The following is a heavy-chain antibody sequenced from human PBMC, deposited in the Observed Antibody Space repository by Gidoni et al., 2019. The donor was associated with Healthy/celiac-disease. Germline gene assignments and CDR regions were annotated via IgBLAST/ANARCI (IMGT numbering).Heavy chain of an antibody. CDR1: GFTFTSSA. D-gene: IGHD1-26*01. CDR2: IVVGSGNT. V-gene: IGHV1-58*01. Sequence: QMQLVQSGPEVKKPGTSVKVSCKASGFTFTSSAVQWVRQARGQRLEWIGWIVVGSGNTNYAQKFQERVTITRDMSTSTAYMELSSLRSEDTAVYYCAAHSGSYAESIDYWGQGTLVTVSS. J-gene: IGHJ4*02. CDR3: AAHSGSYAESIDY.